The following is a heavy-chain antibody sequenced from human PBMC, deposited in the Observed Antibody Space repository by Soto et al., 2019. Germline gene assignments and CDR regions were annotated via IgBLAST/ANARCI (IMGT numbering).Heavy chain of an antibody. J-gene: IGHJ5*02. Sequence: GESLKISCTGSGYAFTSYWIAWVRQMPGKGLEWMGIICPGDSDTRYSPSFQGQVTISADKSITTAYLQWSSLKASDTAMYYCARGYCTTTICDPWFDPWGQGTLVTVSS. V-gene: IGHV5-51*01. CDR1: GYAFTSYW. CDR2: ICPGDSDT. CDR3: ARGYCTTTICDPWFDP. D-gene: IGHD2-2*01.